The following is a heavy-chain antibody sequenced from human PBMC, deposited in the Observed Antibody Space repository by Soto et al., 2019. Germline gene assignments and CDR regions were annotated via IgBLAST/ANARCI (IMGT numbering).Heavy chain of an antibody. V-gene: IGHV3-30*18. CDR3: AKDSSVTAAGSGGWFDP. J-gene: IGHJ5*02. Sequence: VQLLESGGGLVQPGGSLRLSCAASGFTFSIYAMSWVRQAPGKGLEWVAAISFDGGSQYYADSVKGRFTISRDKSNSTLYLQMNSLGAEDTATYFCAKDSSVTAAGSGGWFDPWGPGTLVIASS. D-gene: IGHD6-13*01. CDR2: ISFDGGSQ. CDR1: GFTFSIYA.